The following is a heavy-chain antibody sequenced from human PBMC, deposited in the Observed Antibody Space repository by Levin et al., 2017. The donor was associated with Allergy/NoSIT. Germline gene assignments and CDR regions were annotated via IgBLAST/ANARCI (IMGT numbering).Heavy chain of an antibody. Sequence: PGGSLRLSCAASGFTFSNAWMSWVRQAPGKGLEWVGRIKSKTDGGTTDYAAPVKGRFTISRDDSKNTLYLQMNSLKTEDTAVYYCTTTQPGYSSGWYSDYWGQGTLVTVSS. D-gene: IGHD6-19*01. J-gene: IGHJ4*02. CDR1: GFTFSNAW. V-gene: IGHV3-15*01. CDR2: IKSKTDGGTT. CDR3: TTTQPGYSSGWYSDY.